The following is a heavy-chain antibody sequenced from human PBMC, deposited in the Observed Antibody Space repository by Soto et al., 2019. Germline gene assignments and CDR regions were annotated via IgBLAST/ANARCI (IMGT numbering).Heavy chain of an antibody. CDR3: AKGRSSMIVVVMDY. V-gene: IGHV3-9*01. CDR2: ITWNSGHI. D-gene: IGHD3-22*01. CDR1: GFNFDDSA. J-gene: IGHJ4*02. Sequence: GGSLRLSCVASGFNFDDSAMNWVRQVPGKGLEWVSGITWNSGHILYADSVKGRFTISRDNAKKSLYLELNSLRPEDTALYYCAKGRSSMIVVVMDYWGQGTPVTVSS.